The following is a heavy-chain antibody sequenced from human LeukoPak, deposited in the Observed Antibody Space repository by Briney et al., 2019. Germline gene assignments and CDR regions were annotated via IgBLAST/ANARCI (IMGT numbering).Heavy chain of an antibody. CDR2: IKQDGSEK. CDR1: GFTFNSHW. V-gene: IGHV3-7*01. CDR3: ARDSSSSWYYFDL. Sequence: PGGSLRLSCAASGFTFNSHWMSWVRQAPGKGLEWVANIKQDGSEKYYVDSVKGRFTISRDNAKISLYLQMNSLRAEDTAVYYCARDSSSSWYYFDLWGQGTLVTVSS. D-gene: IGHD6-13*01. J-gene: IGHJ4*02.